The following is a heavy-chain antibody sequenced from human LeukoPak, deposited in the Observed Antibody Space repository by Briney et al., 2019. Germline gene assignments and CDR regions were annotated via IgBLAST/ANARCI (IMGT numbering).Heavy chain of an antibody. V-gene: IGHV4-30-4*01. CDR3: ARDGPYCSGGSCYWMDDAFDI. J-gene: IGHJ3*02. Sequence: KPSQTLSLTCTVSAGSISSGDYYWSWLRQPPGKGLEWIGYIYYSGSTYYNPSLKSRVTISVDTSKNQFSLKLSSETAADTAVYYCARDGPYCSGGSCYWMDDAFDIWGQGTMVTVSS. D-gene: IGHD2-15*01. CDR2: IYYSGST. CDR1: AGSISSGDYY.